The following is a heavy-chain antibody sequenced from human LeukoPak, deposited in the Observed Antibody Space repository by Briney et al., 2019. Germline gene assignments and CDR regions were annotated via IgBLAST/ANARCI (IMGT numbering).Heavy chain of an antibody. Sequence: PGGSLRLSCVGSGFTFGSYAMSWVRQAPGKGLEWVSAISGSGGSTYYADSVKGRFTISRDNSKNTLYLQMNSLRAEDTAVYYCAKGGAVAGTPFDYWGQGTLVTVSS. CDR3: AKGGAVAGTPFDY. CDR2: ISGSGGST. V-gene: IGHV3-23*01. CDR1: GFTFGSYA. J-gene: IGHJ4*02. D-gene: IGHD6-19*01.